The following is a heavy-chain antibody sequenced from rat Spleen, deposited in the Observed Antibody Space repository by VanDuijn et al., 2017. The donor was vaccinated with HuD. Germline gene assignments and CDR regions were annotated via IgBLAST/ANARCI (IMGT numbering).Heavy chain of an antibody. CDR3: ARSDGTHYYLPFAN. Sequence: EVQLQESGPGLVKPSQSLSLTCSVTGYSITSSYRWNWIRKFPGNKLEWMGYVNSAGTPNYNPSLKSRISITRDTSKNQFFLQVNSVTSEDSATYYCARSDGTHYYLPFANWGQGTLVTVSS. V-gene: IGHV3-3*01. CDR2: VNSAGTP. CDR1: GYSITSSYR. J-gene: IGHJ3*01. D-gene: IGHD1-12*02.